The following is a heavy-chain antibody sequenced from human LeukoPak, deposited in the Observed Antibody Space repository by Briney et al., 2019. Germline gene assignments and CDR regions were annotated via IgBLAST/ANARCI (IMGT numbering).Heavy chain of an antibody. CDR2: INPNSGGT. Sequence: SVXXSXXXSXXTXXGXYXHXXXXAPGQGLXWMGRINPNSGGTNYAQKFQGRVTMTRDTSISTAYMELSRLRSDDTAVYYCAVSYYGSGSYYFDYWGQGTLVTVSS. CDR3: AVSYYGSGSYYFDY. J-gene: IGHJ4*02. V-gene: IGHV1-2*06. D-gene: IGHD3-10*01. CDR1: XXTXXGXY.